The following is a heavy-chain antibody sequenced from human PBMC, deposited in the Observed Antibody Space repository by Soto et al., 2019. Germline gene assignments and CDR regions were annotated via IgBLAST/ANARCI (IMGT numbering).Heavy chain of an antibody. CDR3: ARGKSSSIAALMVY. D-gene: IGHD6-6*01. CDR2: ISYDGSNK. CDR1: GFTFSSYA. V-gene: IGHV3-30-3*01. Sequence: GGSLRLSCAASGFTFSSYAMHWVRQAPGKGLEWVAVISYDGSNKYYADSVKGRFTISRDNSKNTLYLQMNSLRAEDTAVYYCARGKSSSIAALMVYWGQGTLVTVSS. J-gene: IGHJ4*02.